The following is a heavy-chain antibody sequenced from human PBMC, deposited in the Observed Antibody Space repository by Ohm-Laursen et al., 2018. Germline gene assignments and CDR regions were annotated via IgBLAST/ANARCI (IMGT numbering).Heavy chain of an antibody. CDR2: INGDGSRP. CDR1: GSTISGYW. Sequence: SLRLSCAASGSTISGYWMHWVRQTPGTGLVWVSRINGDGSRPFYADSVKGRFTISRDNGQNVLYLQMTRLRADDTAIYYCARGSSRDYREWGQGTLVTVSS. V-gene: IGHV3-74*01. CDR3: ARGSSRDYRE. D-gene: IGHD4-11*01. J-gene: IGHJ4*02.